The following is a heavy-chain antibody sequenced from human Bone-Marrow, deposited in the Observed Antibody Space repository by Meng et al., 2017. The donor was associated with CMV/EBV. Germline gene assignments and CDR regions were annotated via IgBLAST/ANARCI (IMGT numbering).Heavy chain of an antibody. CDR2: ISDGENKK. D-gene: IGHD4-17*01. J-gene: IGHJ6*02. V-gene: IGHV3-30-3*01. CDR1: GFTFSDYA. Sequence: GGSLRLSCSTSGFTFSDYAVHWVRQAPGKGLEWVAVISDGENKKYYADSVKGRFTISGDNSKDTFYLQMNSLRTEDTALYYCAREYGSLRSYYFYGMDVWGQGTTVTVSS. CDR3: AREYGSLRSYYFYGMDV.